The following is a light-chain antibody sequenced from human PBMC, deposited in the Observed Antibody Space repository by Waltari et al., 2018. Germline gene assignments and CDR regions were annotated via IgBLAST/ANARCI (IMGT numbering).Light chain of an antibody. CDR2: DAS. J-gene: IGKJ2*01. CDR1: QSVTTS. CDR3: QQYNNWPPHT. V-gene: IGKV3-15*01. Sequence: EIVMTQSPATLSVSPGERVTLSCRASQSVTTSLAWYQQKPGQAPRLLIYDASTRATGIPVRFSGSGSGTDFTLTISSLQSEDFAVYYCQQYNNWPPHTFGQGTKLEIK.